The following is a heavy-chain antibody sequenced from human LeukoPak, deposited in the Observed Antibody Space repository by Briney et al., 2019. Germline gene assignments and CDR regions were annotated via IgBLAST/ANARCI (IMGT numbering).Heavy chain of an antibody. CDR3: ARTRGNAFDI. J-gene: IGHJ3*02. CDR1: GLTFSSDW. V-gene: IGHV3-74*01. D-gene: IGHD3-16*01. CDR2: INTDGDST. Sequence: PGGSLRLSRVGSGLTFSSDWMHWVRQAPGKGPVWVSRINTDGDSTVYADSVKGRFTISKDNAKNTLYLQMNSLRLEDTATYYCARTRGNAFDIWGQGTMVTVSS.